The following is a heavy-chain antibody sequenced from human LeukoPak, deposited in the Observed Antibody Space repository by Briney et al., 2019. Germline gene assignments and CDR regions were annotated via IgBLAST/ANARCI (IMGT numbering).Heavy chain of an antibody. CDR3: ARVNYDSSGYSSGVDY. CDR1: GYTFTSYA. D-gene: IGHD3-22*01. J-gene: IGHJ4*02. Sequence: SVKVSCKASGYTFTSYAISWVRQAPGQGLEWMGGIIPIFGTANYAQKFQGRVTITADESTSTAYMELSSLRSEDTAVYYCARVNYDSSGYSSGVDYWGQGTLVTVSS. V-gene: IGHV1-69*13. CDR2: IIPIFGTA.